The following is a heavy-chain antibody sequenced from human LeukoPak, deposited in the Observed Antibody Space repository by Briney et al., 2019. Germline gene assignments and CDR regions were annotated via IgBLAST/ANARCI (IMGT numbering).Heavy chain of an antibody. CDR3: ARDRITIFGVVEGDWFDP. V-gene: IGHV4-30-2*01. CDR1: GGSISSGGYY. D-gene: IGHD3-3*01. Sequence: SQTLSLTCTVSGGSISSGGYYWSWIRQPPGKGLEWIGYIYHSGSTYYNPSLKSRVTISVDRSKNQFSLKLSSVTAADTAVYYCARDRITIFGVVEGDWFDPWGQGTLVTVSS. CDR2: IYHSGST. J-gene: IGHJ5*02.